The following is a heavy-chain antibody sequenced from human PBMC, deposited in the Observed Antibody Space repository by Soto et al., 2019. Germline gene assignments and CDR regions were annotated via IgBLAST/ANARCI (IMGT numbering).Heavy chain of an antibody. D-gene: IGHD4-4*01. Sequence: QVQLVQSGAEVKKPGASVKVSCKASGYSFTSYTISWVRHAPGQGLEWMGWISAYNGNTNYAQKLQGRVTMTTDTSTSTAYMELTSLRSDDTAVYYCARGGHTVTPLWYFDLWGRGTLVTVSS. CDR3: ARGGHTVTPLWYFDL. CDR2: ISAYNGNT. J-gene: IGHJ2*01. V-gene: IGHV1-18*01. CDR1: GYSFTSYT.